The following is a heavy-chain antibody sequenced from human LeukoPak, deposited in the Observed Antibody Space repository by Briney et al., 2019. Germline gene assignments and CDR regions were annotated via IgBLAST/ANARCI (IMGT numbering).Heavy chain of an antibody. Sequence: ASVKVSCKASGYTFTNYGISWVRQAPGQGLEWMGRIIPILGIANYAQKFQGRVTITADKSTSTAYMELSSLRSEDTAVYYCARARWYPLMDYWGQGTLVTVSS. CDR1: GYTFTNYG. CDR2: IIPILGIA. D-gene: IGHD4-23*01. J-gene: IGHJ4*02. CDR3: ARARWYPLMDY. V-gene: IGHV1-69*04.